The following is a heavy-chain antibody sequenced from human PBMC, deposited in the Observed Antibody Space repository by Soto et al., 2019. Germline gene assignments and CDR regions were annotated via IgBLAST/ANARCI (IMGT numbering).Heavy chain of an antibody. D-gene: IGHD2-15*01. CDR1: GFSFSSYS. CDR2: ISSSASHI. V-gene: IGHV3-21*01. J-gene: IGHJ5*02. CDR3: ASGYTGYCSGGTCYWFDP. Sequence: EVQLVESGGGLVKPGGSLRLSCAASGFSFSSYSMNWVRQAPGKGLEWVSSISSSASHINYADSVKGRFTISRDNAKKLLYLQMNSLRGGDTAVYYCASGYTGYCSGGTCYWFDPWGERTLVTVSS.